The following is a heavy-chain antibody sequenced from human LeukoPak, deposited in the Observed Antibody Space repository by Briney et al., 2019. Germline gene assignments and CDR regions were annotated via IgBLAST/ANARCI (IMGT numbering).Heavy chain of an antibody. CDR3: ARGLGATSDFQH. Sequence: PSETLSLTCTVSGGSISSYYWSWIRQPPGKGLEWIGYIYYSGSTNYNPSLKSRVTISVDTSKNQFSLKLSSVTAADTAVYYCARGLGATSDFQHWGQGTLVTVSS. D-gene: IGHD1-26*01. J-gene: IGHJ1*01. CDR1: GGSISSYY. V-gene: IGHV4-59*01. CDR2: IYYSGST.